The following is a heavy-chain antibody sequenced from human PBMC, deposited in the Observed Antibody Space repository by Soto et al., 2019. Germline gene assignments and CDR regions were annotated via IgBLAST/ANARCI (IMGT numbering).Heavy chain of an antibody. CDR2: TRNKANSYTT. V-gene: IGHV3-72*01. CDR1: GFTFSDHY. J-gene: IGHJ4*02. D-gene: IGHD6-13*01. Sequence: EVQLVESGGGLVQPGGSLRLSCAASGFTFSDHYMDWVRQAPGKGLEWVGRTRNKANSYTTEYAASVKGRFTISRDDSKNSLYLQMNSLKTEDTAVYYCARVGSSWYSFDYWGQGTLVTVSS. CDR3: ARVGSSWYSFDY.